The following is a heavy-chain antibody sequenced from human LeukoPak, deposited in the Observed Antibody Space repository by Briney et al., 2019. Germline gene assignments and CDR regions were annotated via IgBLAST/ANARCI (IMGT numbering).Heavy chain of an antibody. CDR3: VRGVSRRIGMDV. Sequence: GGSLRLSCLASGFSFNSYTMNWVREAPGKGLEWVSTISPVSSYTWYAESVKGRFTISRDNPKNSLYLQMDSLRAEDTAVYYCVRGVSRRIGMDVWGQGTTVTVSS. J-gene: IGHJ6*02. CDR1: GFSFNSYT. D-gene: IGHD2/OR15-2a*01. CDR2: ISPVSSYT. V-gene: IGHV3-21*01.